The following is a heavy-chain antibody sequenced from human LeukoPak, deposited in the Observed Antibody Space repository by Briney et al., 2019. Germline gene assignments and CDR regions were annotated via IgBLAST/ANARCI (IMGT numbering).Heavy chain of an antibody. V-gene: IGHV4-39*01. Sequence: SETLSLTCTVSGGSISSSDYYWGWIRQPPGKGLEWIGSIYYSGSTYYNPSLKSRVTISVDTSKNQFSLKLSSVTAADTAVYYCARLGDIVATIGGGFDYWGQGTLVTVSS. D-gene: IGHD5-12*01. J-gene: IGHJ4*02. CDR1: GGSISSSDYY. CDR3: ARLGDIVATIGGGFDY. CDR2: IYYSGST.